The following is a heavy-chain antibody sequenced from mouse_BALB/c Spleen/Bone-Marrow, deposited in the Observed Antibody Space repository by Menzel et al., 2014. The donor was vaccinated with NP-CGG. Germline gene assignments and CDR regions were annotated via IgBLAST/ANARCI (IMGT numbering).Heavy chain of an antibody. Sequence: EVQLVESGGGLVQPGGSRKLSCAASGFTFSSFGMHWVRQAPEKGLEWVAYISSGSSTIYYADTVKGRFTISRDNPKNTLFLQMTSLRSEDTAMYYCARTTYYAMDYWSQGTSVTVSS. J-gene: IGHJ4*01. CDR1: GFTFSSFG. CDR3: ARTTYYAMDY. CDR2: ISSGSSTI. D-gene: IGHD2-12*01. V-gene: IGHV5-17*02.